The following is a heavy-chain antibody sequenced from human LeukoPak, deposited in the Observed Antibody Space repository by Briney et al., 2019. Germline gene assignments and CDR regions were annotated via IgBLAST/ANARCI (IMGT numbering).Heavy chain of an antibody. CDR2: INADGSNT. V-gene: IGHV3-74*01. Sequence: GGSLRLSCAASGFTFSNYWMHWVRQAPGKGLVWVSRINADGSNTNYADSVKGRFTISRDNSKNTLYLQINSLRAEDTAVYYCAKGDSGYDLYHFDHWGQGTLVTVSS. CDR3: AKGDSGYDLYHFDH. J-gene: IGHJ4*02. CDR1: GFTFSNYW. D-gene: IGHD5-12*01.